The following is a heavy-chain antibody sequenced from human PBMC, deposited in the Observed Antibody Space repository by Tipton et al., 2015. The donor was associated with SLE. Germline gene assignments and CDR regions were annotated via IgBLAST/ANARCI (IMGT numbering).Heavy chain of an antibody. V-gene: IGHV4-34*01. CDR1: GGSFSGYY. J-gene: IGHJ3*02. Sequence: TLSLTCAVYGGSFSGYYWGWIRQPPGKGLEWIGSIYYSGSTYYNPSLKSRVTISVDTSKNQFSLKLSSVTAADTAVYYCARAPQWLIRADAFDIWGQGTMVTVSS. CDR2: IYYSGST. D-gene: IGHD6-19*01. CDR3: ARAPQWLIRADAFDI.